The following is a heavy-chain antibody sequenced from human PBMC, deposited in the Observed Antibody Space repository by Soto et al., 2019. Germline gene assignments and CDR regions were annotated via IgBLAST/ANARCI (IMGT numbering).Heavy chain of an antibody. D-gene: IGHD3-22*01. CDR3: AKGESSVSARDFDP. Sequence: GGSLRLSCAASGFTFTNYAMNWVRQAPGKGLEWVSTITGGGGGRTNYADSVKGRFTISRDNSKNTLYLQMNSLRAEDTAVYYCAKGESSVSARDFDPWGQGNLVTVSS. CDR1: GFTFTNYA. V-gene: IGHV3-23*01. J-gene: IGHJ5*02. CDR2: ITGGGGGRT.